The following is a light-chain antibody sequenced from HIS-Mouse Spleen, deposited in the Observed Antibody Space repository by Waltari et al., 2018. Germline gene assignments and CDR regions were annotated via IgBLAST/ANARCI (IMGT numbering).Light chain of an antibody. CDR3: RVWDSSSDHVV. CDR1: NSGSES. Sequence: SYVLTQPPSVSGAPGKTARITCGGNNSGSESVHWYQQKPGQAPVLVVYDDGDRHSGRPGRASGSNSWAPATLTISMVDAVDEAYYYCRVWDSSSDHVVFGGGTKLTVL. V-gene: IGLV3-21*03. CDR2: DDG. J-gene: IGLJ2*01.